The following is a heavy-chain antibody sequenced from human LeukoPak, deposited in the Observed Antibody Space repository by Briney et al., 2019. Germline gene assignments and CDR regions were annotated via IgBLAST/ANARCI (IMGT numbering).Heavy chain of an antibody. J-gene: IGHJ4*02. V-gene: IGHV3-30*14. CDR3: ARVVGTTTSFDY. CDR2: ISYDGSNK. Sequence: GGSLRLSCAASGFTFSSYAMHWVRQAPGKGLEWVAVISYDGSNKYYADSVKGRFTISRDNSKNTLYLQMNSLRAEDTAEYYCARVVGTTTSFDYWGQGTLVTVSS. D-gene: IGHD1-7*01. CDR1: GFTFSSYA.